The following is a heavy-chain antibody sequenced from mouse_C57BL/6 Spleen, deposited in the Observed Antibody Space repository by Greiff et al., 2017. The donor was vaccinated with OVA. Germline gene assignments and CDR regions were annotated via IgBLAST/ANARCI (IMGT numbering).Heavy chain of an antibody. D-gene: IGHD1-1*01. CDR1: GFTFSDYG. V-gene: IGHV5-17*01. J-gene: IGHJ2*01. CDR3: ATSHDYWSSDY. CDR2: IRSGGSAI. Sequence: EVMLVESGGGLVKPGGSLKLSCAASGFTFSDYGMHWVRQAPGKGLEWVAYIRSGGSAIYYAHTVKGRFTISRDNATTTLFLQMISPRADDTAMYYCATSHDYWSSDYWGQGTTLTVSS.